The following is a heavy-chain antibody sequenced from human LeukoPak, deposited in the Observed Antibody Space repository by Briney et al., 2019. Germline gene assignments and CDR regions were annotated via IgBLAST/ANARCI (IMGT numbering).Heavy chain of an antibody. D-gene: IGHD3-22*01. CDR1: GGSISSYC. V-gene: IGHV4-59*01. Sequence: PSETLSLTCTVSGGSISSYCWSWIRQPPGKGLEWIGYICYSGSTNYYPSLKSRVSMSVHTPKNQLSLRLSSVTAADTAVYYCARYHSGGYYVDYWGQGTLVTVSS. CDR3: ARYHSGGYYVDY. J-gene: IGHJ4*02. CDR2: ICYSGST.